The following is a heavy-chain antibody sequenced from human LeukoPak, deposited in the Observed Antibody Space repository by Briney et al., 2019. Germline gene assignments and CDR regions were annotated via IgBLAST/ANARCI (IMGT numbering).Heavy chain of an antibody. V-gene: IGHV1-2*02. CDR3: ARDDSSGYYYIV. J-gene: IGHJ4*02. Sequence: YTFXXXXMHWVRQAPGQGLEWMGWINPNSGGTNYAQKFQGRVTMTRDTSISTAYMELSRLRSDDTAVYYCARDDSSGYYYIVWGQGTLVTVSS. CDR1: YTFXXXX. D-gene: IGHD3-22*01. CDR2: INPNSGGT.